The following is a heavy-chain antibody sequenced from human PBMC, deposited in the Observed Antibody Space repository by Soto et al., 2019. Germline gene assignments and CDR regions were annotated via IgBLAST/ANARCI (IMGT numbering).Heavy chain of an antibody. CDR3: ARDPGFGFGYSYAFAMDV. CDR2: ISGYNGNT. J-gene: IGHJ6*02. D-gene: IGHD5-18*01. CDR1: GYTFSNYG. V-gene: IGHV1-18*01. Sequence: ASVKVSCKASGYTFSNYGISWVRQGPGQGLEWMGWISGYNGNTHYEEKVQDRIKMTTDTSTNTAYMELRSLRSDDAAVYFCARDPGFGFGYSYAFAMDVWGQGTTVTVSS.